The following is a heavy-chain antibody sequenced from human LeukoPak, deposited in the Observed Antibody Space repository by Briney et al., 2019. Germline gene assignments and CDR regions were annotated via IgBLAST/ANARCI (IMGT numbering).Heavy chain of an antibody. CDR3: ARDYKRWYSGSYPFDY. Sequence: GGSLRLSCAASGFTFSSYSMNWVRQAPGKGLEWVSYISSSSSTIYYADSVKGRFTISRDNAKNSLYLQMNSLRAEDTAVYYCARDYKRWYSGSYPFDYWGQGTLVTVSS. CDR2: ISSSSSTI. CDR1: GFTFSSYS. J-gene: IGHJ4*02. D-gene: IGHD1-26*01. V-gene: IGHV3-48*04.